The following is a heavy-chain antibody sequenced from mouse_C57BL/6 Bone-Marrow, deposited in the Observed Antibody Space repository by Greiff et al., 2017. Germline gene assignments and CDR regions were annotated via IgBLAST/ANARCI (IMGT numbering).Heavy chain of an antibody. J-gene: IGHJ2*01. Sequence: EVQGVESGGDLVKPGGSLKLSCAASGFTFSSYGMSWVRQTPDKRLEWVATISSGGSYTYYPDSVKGRFTISRDNAKNTLYLQMSSLKSEDTAMYYCARQGDYDWYWGQGTTLTVSS. CDR3: ARQGDYDWY. CDR1: GFTFSSYG. CDR2: ISSGGSYT. D-gene: IGHD2-4*01. V-gene: IGHV5-6*01.